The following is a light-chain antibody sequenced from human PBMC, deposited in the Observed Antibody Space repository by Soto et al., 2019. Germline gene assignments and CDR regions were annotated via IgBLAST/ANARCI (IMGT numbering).Light chain of an antibody. CDR2: EVR. Sequence: QSALTQPASVSGSPGQSITVSCTGTNTDVGGYNYVSWYQHRPGKAPRLMIYEVRNRLSGVSNRFSGSTSGNTASLTISGLHAEDEADYYCTSYTPTGALVFGSGTQLTVL. V-gene: IGLV2-14*01. CDR1: NTDVGGYNY. CDR3: TSYTPTGALV. J-gene: IGLJ6*01.